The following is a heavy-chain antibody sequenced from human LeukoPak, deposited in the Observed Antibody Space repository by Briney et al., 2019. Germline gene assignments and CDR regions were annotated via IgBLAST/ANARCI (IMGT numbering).Heavy chain of an antibody. Sequence: SVTVSCKASGCTFSSYYISWVRQAPGQGLEWMGGMIPIFGTANYAQKFQGTVPITTHESTSTAYMQLSTLRSEPTAVYYCETAIRLLVCSITWFDPWGQGTLVTVSS. CDR3: ETAIRLLVCSITWFDP. D-gene: IGHD3-3*01. CDR1: GCTFSSYY. CDR2: MIPIFGTA. J-gene: IGHJ5*02. V-gene: IGHV1-69*05.